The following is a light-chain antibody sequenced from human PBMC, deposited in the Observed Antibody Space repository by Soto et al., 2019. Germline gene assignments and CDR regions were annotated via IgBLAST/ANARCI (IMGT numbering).Light chain of an antibody. J-gene: IGKJ4*02. CDR1: QSLLSTSNNKNF. CDR2: WAS. V-gene: IGKV4-1*01. Sequence: DIVMTQSPDSLAVSLGERATITCRSSQSLLSTSNNKNFLAWYQQIPGQPAKLVLYWASARGSGVPDRLSGSESGTEFTLSISSLQPEDVAVYYCQQYYSSPLTFGGGTKVEIK. CDR3: QQYYSSPLT.